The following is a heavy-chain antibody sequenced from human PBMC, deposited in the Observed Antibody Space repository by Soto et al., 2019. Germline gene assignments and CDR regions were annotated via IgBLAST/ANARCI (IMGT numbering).Heavy chain of an antibody. Sequence: GASVKVSCKASGYTFTSYYMHWVRQAPGQGLEWMGIINPSGGSTSYAQKFQDRVTMTRDTSTSTVYMELSSLRSEDTAVYYCARDERGGYDILTGPRGGYNWFDPWGQGTLVTVSS. CDR3: ARDERGGYDILTGPRGGYNWFDP. V-gene: IGHV1-46*01. CDR2: INPSGGST. J-gene: IGHJ5*02. D-gene: IGHD3-9*01. CDR1: GYTFTSYY.